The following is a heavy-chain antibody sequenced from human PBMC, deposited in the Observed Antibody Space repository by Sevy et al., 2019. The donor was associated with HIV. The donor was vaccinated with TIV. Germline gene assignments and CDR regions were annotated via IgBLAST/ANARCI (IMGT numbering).Heavy chain of an antibody. Sequence: GGCLRLSCAASGFTFSSYAMHWVRQAPGKGLEWVAVISYDGSNKYYADSVKGRFTISRDNSKNTLYLQMNSLRAEDTSVYYCARDGGAHYYSSGYLDYWGQGTRVTVSS. J-gene: IGHJ4*02. D-gene: IGHD3-22*01. CDR2: ISYDGSNK. CDR1: GFTFSSYA. CDR3: ARDGGAHYYSSGYLDY. V-gene: IGHV3-30*01.